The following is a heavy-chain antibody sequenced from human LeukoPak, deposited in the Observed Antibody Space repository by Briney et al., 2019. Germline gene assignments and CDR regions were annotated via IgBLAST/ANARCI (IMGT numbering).Heavy chain of an antibody. V-gene: IGHV4-4*02. CDR1: GGSISSSNW. J-gene: IGHJ5*02. CDR3: ARSPPDPPNLWSIAAAGTFDP. CDR2: IYHSGST. D-gene: IGHD6-13*01. Sequence: SETLSLTCAVSGGSISSSNWWSWVRQPPGKGLEWIGEIYHSGSTNYNPSLKSRVTISVDKSKNQFSLKLSSVTAADTAVYYCARSPPDPPNLWSIAAAGTFDPWGQGTLVTVSS.